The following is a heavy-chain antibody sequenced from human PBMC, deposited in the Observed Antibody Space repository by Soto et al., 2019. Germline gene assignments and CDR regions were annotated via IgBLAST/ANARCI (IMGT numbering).Heavy chain of an antibody. V-gene: IGHV3-72*01. CDR3: VRPTYFSDSSGYTRCLDY. J-gene: IGHJ4*02. CDR1: RFTLSDHY. D-gene: IGHD3-22*01. CDR2: SRDKPQGYST. Sequence: GGSLRLSCAGPRFTLSDHYIDWCRQAPGKGLEWVGRSRDKPQGYSTAYAASVKGRFTTSRDESKNSAYLQMNSLNTEDTAVYYCVRPTYFSDSSGYTRCLDYWGQGTLVTVSS.